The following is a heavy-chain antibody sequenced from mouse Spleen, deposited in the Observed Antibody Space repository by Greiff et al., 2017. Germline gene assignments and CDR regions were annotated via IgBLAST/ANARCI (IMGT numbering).Heavy chain of an antibody. D-gene: IGHD1-1*01. CDR3: ASCSYYDGSPLYYYAMDY. J-gene: IGHJ4*01. CDR1: GYTFSDYN. CDR2: INPKNGGT. Sequence: EVKLQESGPELVKPGASVKMSCKASGYTFSDYNMHWVKQSHGKGLEWIGHINPKNGGTSYNQKFKGKATLTVNKSSSTAYMELRSLTSEDSAGYYCASCSYYDGSPLYYYAMDYWGQGTSVTVSS. V-gene: IGHV1-22*01.